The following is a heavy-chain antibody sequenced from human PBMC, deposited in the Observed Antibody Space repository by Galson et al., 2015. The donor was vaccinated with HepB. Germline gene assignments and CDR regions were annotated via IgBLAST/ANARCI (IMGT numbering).Heavy chain of an antibody. J-gene: IGHJ4*02. CDR3: AREGIAAAGVFDF. D-gene: IGHD6-13*01. Sequence: SETLSLTCTVSGGSISSYYWSWIRQPPGKGLEYIGYIYYSGRANYNPSLKSRVTISLDTSKNQLSLKLSSVTAADTAVYYCAREGIAAAGVFDFWGQGTLVTVSS. V-gene: IGHV4-59*01. CDR2: IYYSGRA. CDR1: GGSISSYY.